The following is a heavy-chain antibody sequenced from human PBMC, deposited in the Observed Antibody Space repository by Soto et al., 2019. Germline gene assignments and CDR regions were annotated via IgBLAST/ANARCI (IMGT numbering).Heavy chain of an antibody. Sequence: ASVKVSCKASGGTFSSYAISWVRQAPGQGLEWMGGIIPIFGTANYAQRFQGRVTITADESTSTAYMELSSLRSEDTAVYYCARDGHWRLDYWGPGALVTVSS. J-gene: IGHJ4*02. CDR1: GGTFSSYA. D-gene: IGHD1-1*01. CDR3: ARDGHWRLDY. CDR2: IIPIFGTA. V-gene: IGHV1-69*13.